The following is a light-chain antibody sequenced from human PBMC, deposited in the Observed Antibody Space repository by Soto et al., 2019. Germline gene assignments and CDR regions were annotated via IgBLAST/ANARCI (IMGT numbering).Light chain of an antibody. CDR1: SGHSSYA. CDR2: LNSDGSH. CDR3: QTWGTGIRV. J-gene: IGLJ3*02. Sequence: QPVLTQSPSASASLGASVKLTCTLSSGHSSYAIAWPQQQPEKGPRYLIKLNSDGSHSKGDGIPDRFSGSSSGAERYLTISSLQSEDEADYYCQTWGTGIRVFGGGTKLTVL. V-gene: IGLV4-69*01.